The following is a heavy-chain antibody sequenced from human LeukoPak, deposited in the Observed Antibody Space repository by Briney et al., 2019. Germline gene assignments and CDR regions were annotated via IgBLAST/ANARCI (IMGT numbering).Heavy chain of an antibody. Sequence: RGALRLSCAASGFTFSSDAMSSVRQAPGKGLGWVSAISGSGGSTYYAESVKGRFTISRDNSKNTLYLQMTSLRAEDTAVYYCAKGLLWFREFDYWGQGTLVTVSS. D-gene: IGHD3-10*01. CDR1: GFTFSSDA. CDR2: ISGSGGST. CDR3: AKGLLWFREFDY. J-gene: IGHJ4*02. V-gene: IGHV3-23*01.